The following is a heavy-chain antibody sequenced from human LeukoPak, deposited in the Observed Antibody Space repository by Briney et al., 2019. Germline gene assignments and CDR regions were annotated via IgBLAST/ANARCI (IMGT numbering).Heavy chain of an antibody. Sequence: ASVKVSCKASGYTFTSYAMHWVRQAPGQRLEWMGWSNAGNGNTKYSQEFQGRVTITRDTSASTAYMELSSLRSEDMAVYYCARGRPKSYYYDSSGSDFDYWGQGTLVTVSS. CDR1: GYTFTSYA. CDR3: ARGRPKSYYYDSSGSDFDY. V-gene: IGHV1-3*02. CDR2: SNAGNGNT. J-gene: IGHJ4*02. D-gene: IGHD3-22*01.